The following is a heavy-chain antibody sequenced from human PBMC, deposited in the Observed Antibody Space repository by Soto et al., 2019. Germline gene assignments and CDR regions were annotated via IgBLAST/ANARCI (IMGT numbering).Heavy chain of an antibody. J-gene: IGHJ5*02. CDR3: ARIPVDTYMINWFDP. Sequence: LSLTCTVSGGSVSSGDYYWSWIRQPPGKGLEWIGYIYYSGSTNYNPSLKSRVSISLGTSKNQFSLRLTSVTAADTAVYYCARIPVDTYMINWFDPWGQGTLVTVSS. V-gene: IGHV4-61*08. CDR1: GGSVSSGDYY. D-gene: IGHD5-18*01. CDR2: IYYSGST.